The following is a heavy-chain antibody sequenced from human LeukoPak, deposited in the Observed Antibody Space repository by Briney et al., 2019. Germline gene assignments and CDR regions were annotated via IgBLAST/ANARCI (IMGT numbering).Heavy chain of an antibody. Sequence: SQTLSLTCTVSGGSISSGSYYWSWIRQPAGKGLEWIGRIYTSGSTNYNPSLKSRVTISVDTSKNQFSLRLSSVTAADTAVYYCARDGDYYGDYGDNYFDYWGQGTLVTVSS. J-gene: IGHJ4*02. V-gene: IGHV4-61*02. D-gene: IGHD4-17*01. CDR1: GGSISSGSYY. CDR3: ARDGDYYGDYGDNYFDY. CDR2: IYTSGST.